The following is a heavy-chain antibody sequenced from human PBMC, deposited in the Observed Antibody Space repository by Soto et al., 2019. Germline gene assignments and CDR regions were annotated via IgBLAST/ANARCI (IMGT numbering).Heavy chain of an antibody. CDR1: GGTFSSYA. J-gene: IGHJ3*02. CDR3: ARAVGRGGSAGASAFDI. D-gene: IGHD1-26*01. CDR2: IIPIFGTA. V-gene: IGHV1-69*13. Sequence: ASVKVSCKASGGTFSSYAISWVRQAPGQGLEWMGGIIPIFGTANYAQKFQGRVTITADESTSTAYMELSSLRSEDTAVYYCARAVGRGGSAGASAFDIWGQGTMVTVSS.